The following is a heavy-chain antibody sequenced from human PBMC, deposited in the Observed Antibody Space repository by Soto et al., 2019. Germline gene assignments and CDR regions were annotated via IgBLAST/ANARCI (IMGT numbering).Heavy chain of an antibody. D-gene: IGHD3-16*01. CDR1: RDTFSKYA. CDR3: ARGETYLGV. V-gene: IGHV1-69*01. Sequence: QVQLVQSGAEVKNPGSSVKVSCKASRDTFSKYAFNWVRQAPGQGLEWMGWIIPIFGSRNYAEKFQGRVTITADESTSTAYMELRSLRFEDTAVYYCARGETYLGVWGQGTTVTVSS. J-gene: IGHJ6*02. CDR2: IIPIFGSR.